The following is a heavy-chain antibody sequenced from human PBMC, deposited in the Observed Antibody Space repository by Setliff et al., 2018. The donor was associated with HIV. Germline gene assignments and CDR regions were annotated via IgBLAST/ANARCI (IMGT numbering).Heavy chain of an antibody. Sequence: SSETLSLTCTVSDSAMDSYYWSWVRQSPGRGLEYIGYIYWTGKTDYNPSPKSRVTISLDTSGNQFSLKLNSVTGADTAVYYCAKISPRGYSDITTGRLTDPFDVWGPGTMVTVSS. V-gene: IGHV4-59*12. CDR2: IYWTGKT. J-gene: IGHJ3*01. CDR3: AKISPRGYSDITTGRLTDPFDV. CDR1: DSAMDSYY. D-gene: IGHD3-9*01.